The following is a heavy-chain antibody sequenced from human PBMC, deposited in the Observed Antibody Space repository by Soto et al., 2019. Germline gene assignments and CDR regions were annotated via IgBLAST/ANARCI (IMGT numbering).Heavy chain of an antibody. Sequence: QVQLVESGGGVVQPGRSLRLSCAASGFTFSSYGMHWVRQAPGKGLEWVAVIWYDGSNKYYADSVKGRFTISRDNSKNTLYLQMNSLRAEDTAVYYCARVYPRGIFGVAYGMDVWGQGTTVTVSS. V-gene: IGHV3-33*01. CDR3: ARVYPRGIFGVAYGMDV. CDR1: GFTFSSYG. CDR2: IWYDGSNK. J-gene: IGHJ6*02. D-gene: IGHD3-3*01.